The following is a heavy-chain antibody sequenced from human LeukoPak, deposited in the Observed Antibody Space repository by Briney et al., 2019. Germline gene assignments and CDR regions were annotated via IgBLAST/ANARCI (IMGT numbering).Heavy chain of an antibody. Sequence: GGSLRLSCAASGFTFSSYSMNWVRQAPGKGLEWVSSISSSSSYICYADSVKGRFTISRDNAKNTVYLQVNSLRAEDTAVYYCVSFYETYWGRGTLVTVSS. V-gene: IGHV3-21*01. CDR2: ISSSSSYI. CDR1: GFTFSSYS. D-gene: IGHD2/OR15-2a*01. J-gene: IGHJ4*02. CDR3: VSFYETY.